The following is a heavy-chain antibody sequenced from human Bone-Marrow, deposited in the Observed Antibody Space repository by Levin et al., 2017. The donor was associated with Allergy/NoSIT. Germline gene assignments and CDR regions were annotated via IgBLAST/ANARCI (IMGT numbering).Heavy chain of an antibody. J-gene: IGHJ6*02. CDR1: GGSISTYY. D-gene: IGHD4-23*01. CDR3: ARGGGNSARYYGMDV. V-gene: IGHV4-59*01. CDR2: IYYSGST. Sequence: PSETLSLTCTVSGGSISTYYWNWIRQPPGKGLEWIGYIYYSGSTNYNPSLKSRVTMSVDTSKNQFSLKLTSVTAADTAMYFCARGGGNSARYYGMDVWGQGTTVTVSS.